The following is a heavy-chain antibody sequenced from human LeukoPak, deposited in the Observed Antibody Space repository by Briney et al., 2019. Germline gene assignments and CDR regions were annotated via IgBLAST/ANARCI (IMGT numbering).Heavy chain of an antibody. V-gene: IGHV3-30*04. J-gene: IGHJ5*02. Sequence: GGSLRLSCAASGFTFSSYAMHWVRQAPGRGLEWVAVISFDGSNKFYADSVRGRFTISRDNSKNTLYLQMNSLRPEDTAVYYCARNPESWGQGTLVTVS. CDR3: ARNPES. CDR1: GFTFSSYA. D-gene: IGHD1-14*01. CDR2: ISFDGSNK.